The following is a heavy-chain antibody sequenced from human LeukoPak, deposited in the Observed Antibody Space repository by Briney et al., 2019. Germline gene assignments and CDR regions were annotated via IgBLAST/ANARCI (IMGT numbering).Heavy chain of an antibody. CDR1: GGSISTYY. J-gene: IGHJ6*03. Sequence: SETLSLTCTVSGGSISTYYWSRIRQPPGKGLEWIGYIFYSGSSNYNPSLKSRVTISVDTSKNQFSLKLSSVTAADTAVYYCAREREWIQLPAMRSYYYMDVWGRGTTVTVSS. V-gene: IGHV4-59*01. D-gene: IGHD5-18*01. CDR2: IFYSGSS. CDR3: AREREWIQLPAMRSYYYMDV.